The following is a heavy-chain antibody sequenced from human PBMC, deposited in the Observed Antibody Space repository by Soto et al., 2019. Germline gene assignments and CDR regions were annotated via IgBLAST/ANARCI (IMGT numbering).Heavy chain of an antibody. J-gene: IGHJ4*02. CDR2: ISYDGSNK. D-gene: IGHD1-1*01. CDR1: GFTFSSYA. Sequence: ESGGGVVQPGRSLRLSCAASGFTFSSYAMHWVRQAPGKGLEWVAVISYDGSNKYYADSVKGRFTISRDNSKNTLYLQMNSLRAEDTAVYYCARDPSGTGRITYYFDYWGQGTLVTVSS. CDR3: ARDPSGTGRITYYFDY. V-gene: IGHV3-30-3*01.